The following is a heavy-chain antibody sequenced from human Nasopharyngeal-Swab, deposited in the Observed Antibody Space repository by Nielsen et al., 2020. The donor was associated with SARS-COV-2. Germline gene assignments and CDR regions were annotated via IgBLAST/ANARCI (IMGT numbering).Heavy chain of an antibody. V-gene: IGHV3-30*18. D-gene: IGHD3-3*01. CDR2: ISYDGSNK. J-gene: IGHJ4*02. Sequence: GESLKIPCAASGFTFSSYGMHWVRQAPGKGLEWVAVISYDGSNKYYADSVKGRFTISRDNSKNTLYLQMNSLRAEDTAVYYCAKEGIYDFWSGPQGPFDYWGQGTLVTVSS. CDR1: GFTFSSYG. CDR3: AKEGIYDFWSGPQGPFDY.